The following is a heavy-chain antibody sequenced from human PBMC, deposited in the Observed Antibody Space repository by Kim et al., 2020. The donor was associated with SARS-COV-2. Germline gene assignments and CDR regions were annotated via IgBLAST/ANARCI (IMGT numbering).Heavy chain of an antibody. V-gene: IGHV3-9*01. D-gene: IGHD2-2*01. J-gene: IGHJ1*01. Sequence: GYADSVKGRFTISRDNAKNSLYLQMNSLRAEDTALYYCASSRYQLLWFQHWGQGTLVTVSS. CDR3: ASSRYQLLWFQH.